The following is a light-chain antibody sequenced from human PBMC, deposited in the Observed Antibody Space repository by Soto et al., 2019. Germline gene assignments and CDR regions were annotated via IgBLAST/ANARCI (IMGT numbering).Light chain of an antibody. CDR2: GAS. CDR3: QQYNKWPQT. CDR1: QSVSSN. J-gene: IGKJ5*01. Sequence: EIGMTQSPATLSVSPGERATLSCRASQSVSSNLAWYQQKPGQAPRLLIYGASNRATGVPARFSGSGSGTEFTLTISSLQSEDFAVYYCQQYNKWPQTFGQGTRLEIK. V-gene: IGKV3D-15*01.